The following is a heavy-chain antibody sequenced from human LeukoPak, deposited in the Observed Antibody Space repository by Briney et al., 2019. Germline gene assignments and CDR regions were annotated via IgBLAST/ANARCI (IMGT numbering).Heavy chain of an antibody. J-gene: IGHJ4*02. CDR3: ARRGRGGYFDY. V-gene: IGHV4-4*07. Sequence: PSETLSLTCSVSGVSVSSYYWSWLRLPAGKGLEWVGRIYPSGTTHYNPSLKSRVNISLDTSKSQFSLKLSSVTAADTAVYYCARRGRGGYFDYWGQGSLVTVSS. CDR2: IYPSGTT. CDR1: GVSVSSYY. D-gene: IGHD3-16*01.